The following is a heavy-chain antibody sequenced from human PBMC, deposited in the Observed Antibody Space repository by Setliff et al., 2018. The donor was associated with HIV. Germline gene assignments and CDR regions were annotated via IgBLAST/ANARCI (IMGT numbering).Heavy chain of an antibody. CDR1: GFTFSDYY. Sequence: GESLRLSCAASGFTFSDYYMSWIRQAPGKGLEWVSYISSRGSTIYYADSVKGRFTISRDNAKNSLYLQMNTLRAEDTAVYFCARSPYGDYGLDYWGQGTLVTV. CDR2: ISSRGSTI. D-gene: IGHD4-17*01. J-gene: IGHJ4*02. V-gene: IGHV3-11*04. CDR3: ARSPYGDYGLDY.